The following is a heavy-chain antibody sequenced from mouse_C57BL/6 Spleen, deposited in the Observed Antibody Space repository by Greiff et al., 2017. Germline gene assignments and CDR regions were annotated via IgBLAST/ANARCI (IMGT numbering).Heavy chain of an antibody. J-gene: IGHJ4*01. Sequence: VKLVESGPGLVAPSQSLSITSTFPGSSLTSYVLAWVRQSPGKGLEWLGVIWGVGSTNYNSALKSRLSISKDNSKSQVFLKMNSLQTDDTAMYYCARYYGKGDAMDYWGQGTSVTVSS. CDR3: ARYYGKGDAMDY. CDR2: IWGVGST. CDR1: GSSLTSYV. V-gene: IGHV2-6*01. D-gene: IGHD2-1*01.